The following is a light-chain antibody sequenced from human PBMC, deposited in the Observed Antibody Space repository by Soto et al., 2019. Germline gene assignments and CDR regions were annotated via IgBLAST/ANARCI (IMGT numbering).Light chain of an antibody. J-gene: IGKJ4*01. V-gene: IGKV3-11*01. CDR3: QQRANWPPT. CDR1: QSVKDY. Sequence: EVVLTQSPGTLSLSPGERATLSCRASQSVKDYLAWYQQKPGQPPRLLIFDASNRATGFPARFSGGGSGTDFTLTISSLEPEDVAVYYCQQRANWPPTFGGGTKLEI. CDR2: DAS.